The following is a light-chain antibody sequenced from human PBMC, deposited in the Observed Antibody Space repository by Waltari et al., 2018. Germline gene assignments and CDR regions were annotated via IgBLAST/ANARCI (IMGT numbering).Light chain of an antibody. J-gene: IGLJ3*02. Sequence: SVLTQPPSVSAAPGQKVTISCPGSSPNIGSYSVSWYQQLPGTAPKLLIYDDYKRPSGIPDRFSGSKSGTSATLGITGLQTGDEAEYYCGTWDNNLSPGGVFGGGTKLTVL. V-gene: IGLV1-51*01. CDR2: DDY. CDR3: GTWDNNLSPGGV. CDR1: SPNIGSYS.